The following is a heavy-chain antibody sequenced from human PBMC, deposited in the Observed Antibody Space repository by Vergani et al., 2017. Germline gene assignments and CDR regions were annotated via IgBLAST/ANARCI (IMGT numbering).Heavy chain of an antibody. CDR1: GFTFSSYA. CDR2: ISYDGSNK. J-gene: IGHJ6*02. CDR3: AIRDITTIGXVIIRGYYYYGMDV. D-gene: IGHD3-3*01. Sequence: QVQLVESGGGVVQPGRSLRLSCAASGFTFSSYAMHWVRQAPGKGLEWVAVISYDGSNKYYADSVKGRFTISRDKSKNTLYLQMNSLRAEDTAVYYCAIRDITTIGXVIIRGYYYYGMDVWGQGTTVTGSS. V-gene: IGHV3-30-3*01.